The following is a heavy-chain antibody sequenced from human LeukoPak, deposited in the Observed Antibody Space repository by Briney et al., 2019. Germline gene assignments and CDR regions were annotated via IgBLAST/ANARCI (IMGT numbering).Heavy chain of an antibody. Sequence: SQTLSLTCTVSGGSISSDDYYWSWIRQPPGKGLEWIGYIYYSGSTYYNPSLKSRVTISVDTSKNQFSLKLSSVTAADTAVYYCARAPKGYYFDYWGQGILVTVSS. CDR3: ARAPKGYYFDY. V-gene: IGHV4-30-4*01. J-gene: IGHJ4*02. CDR1: GGSISSDDYY. CDR2: IYYSGST.